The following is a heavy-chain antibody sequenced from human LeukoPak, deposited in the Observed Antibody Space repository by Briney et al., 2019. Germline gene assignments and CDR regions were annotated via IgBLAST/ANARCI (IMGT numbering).Heavy chain of an antibody. V-gene: IGHV3-21*01. CDR2: ISSSSSYI. Sequence: GRSLRLSCAASGLTFSSYSMNWVRQAPGKGLEWVSSISSSSSYIYYADSVKGRFTISRDNAKNSLYLQMNSLRAEDTAVYYCASFEGYSSSWYYFDYWGQGTLVTVSS. D-gene: IGHD6-13*01. CDR3: ASFEGYSSSWYYFDY. CDR1: GLTFSSYS. J-gene: IGHJ4*02.